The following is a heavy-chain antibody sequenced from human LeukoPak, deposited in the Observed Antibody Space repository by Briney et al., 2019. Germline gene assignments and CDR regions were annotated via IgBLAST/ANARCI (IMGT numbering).Heavy chain of an antibody. D-gene: IGHD4-23*01. Sequence: SETLSLTCTVSGGSISSGSYYWSWIRQPAGKGLEWIGRIYTSGSTNYNPSLKSRVTISVDTSKNQFSLKLSSVTAADTAVYYCARDYGGNLRWFDPWGQGTLVTVSS. V-gene: IGHV4-61*02. J-gene: IGHJ5*02. CDR3: ARDYGGNLRWFDP. CDR2: IYTSGST. CDR1: GGSISSGSYY.